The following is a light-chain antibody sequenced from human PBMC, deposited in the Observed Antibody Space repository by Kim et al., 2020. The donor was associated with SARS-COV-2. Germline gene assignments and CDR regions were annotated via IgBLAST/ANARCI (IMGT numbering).Light chain of an antibody. CDR2: GAS. CDR3: QHYDSSMYT. V-gene: IGKV3-20*01. CDR1: QGVSSSY. J-gene: IGKJ2*01. Sequence: TPGERATLSCRASQGVSSSYVAWYQQKPGQAPRRLIFGASSRATGIPDRFSGSGSGTDFTLTISRLEPEDFAVYYCQHYDSSMYTFGQGTKLEI.